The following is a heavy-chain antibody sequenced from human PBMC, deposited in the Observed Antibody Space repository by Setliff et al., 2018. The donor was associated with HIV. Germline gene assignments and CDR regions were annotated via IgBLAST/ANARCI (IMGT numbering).Heavy chain of an antibody. V-gene: IGHV4-59*11. CDR3: ARGRALVGATDY. J-gene: IGHJ4*02. Sequence: PSETLSLTCTVSGGSISSHYWSWIRQPPRQGLEWIGSIYYSGSTNYNPSLKSRVTISVDTSKNQFYRKLSSVTAADTAVYYCARGRALVGATDYWGQGTLVTVSS. CDR1: GGSISSHY. CDR2: IYYSGST. D-gene: IGHD1-26*01.